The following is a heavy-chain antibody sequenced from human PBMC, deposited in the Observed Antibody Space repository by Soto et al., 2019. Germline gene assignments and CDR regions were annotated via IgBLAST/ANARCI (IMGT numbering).Heavy chain of an antibody. D-gene: IGHD3-22*01. Sequence: ETLSLTCAVSGYSISSGYYWGWIRQPPGKGLEWIGNIYHSGSTYYSPSLKSRVTISVDTSKNQFSLKLSSVTAADTAVYFCARGYYDSYGSFDYWGQGTLVTV. CDR1: GYSISSGYY. J-gene: IGHJ4*02. CDR2: IYHSGST. CDR3: ARGYYDSYGSFDY. V-gene: IGHV4-38-2*01.